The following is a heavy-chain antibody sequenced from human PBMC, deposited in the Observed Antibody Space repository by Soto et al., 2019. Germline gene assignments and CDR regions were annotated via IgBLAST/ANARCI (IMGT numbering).Heavy chain of an antibody. Sequence: AQLVQSGAEVKKPGASVKVSCKASGYTFTSYDINWVRQAPGQGLEGLGWMDPNSGSTGYAQNFQGRVTMTRNISINTAHMELSSLRSEDTAVYYCARERKFDFWRKGLDVWGQGTTVTVSS. V-gene: IGHV1-8*01. CDR1: GYTFTSYD. CDR3: ARERKFDFWRKGLDV. J-gene: IGHJ6*02. CDR2: MDPNSGST. D-gene: IGHD3-3*01.